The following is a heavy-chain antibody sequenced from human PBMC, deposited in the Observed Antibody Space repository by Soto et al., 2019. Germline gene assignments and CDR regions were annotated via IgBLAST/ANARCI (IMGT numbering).Heavy chain of an antibody. Sequence: QVQLVQSGDEVKKPGASVKGSCKASGYTFTSYDINWVRQATGQGLEWMGWMNPNSGNTGYAQKFQGRVTMTRDTSISTAYMELSSLRDEHTAVYYCAGPWNKQWGQGTPVTVSS. V-gene: IGHV1-8*01. D-gene: IGHD1-1*01. CDR3: AGPWNKQ. CDR2: MNPNSGNT. J-gene: IGHJ4*02. CDR1: GYTFTSYD.